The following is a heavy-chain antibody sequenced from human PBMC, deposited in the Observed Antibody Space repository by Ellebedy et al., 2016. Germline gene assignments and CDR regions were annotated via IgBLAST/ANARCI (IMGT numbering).Heavy chain of an antibody. Sequence: GGSLRLSCAASGFTFSSYALGWVRQAPGKGLEWVSTISDSGSSTYYADSVKGRFTISRDNSKNTLYLQMNSLRAEDTAVYYCARDIARRDILTGYYTRWFDPWGQGTPVTVSS. J-gene: IGHJ5*02. CDR3: ARDIARRDILTGYYTRWFDP. CDR1: GFTFSSYA. V-gene: IGHV3-23*01. CDR2: ISDSGSST. D-gene: IGHD3-9*01.